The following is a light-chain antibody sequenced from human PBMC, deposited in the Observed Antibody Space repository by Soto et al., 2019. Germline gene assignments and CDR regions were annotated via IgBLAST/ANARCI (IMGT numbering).Light chain of an antibody. CDR1: QSISSW. V-gene: IGKV1-5*01. J-gene: IGKJ5*01. CDR2: DAS. Sequence: DIQMTQSPSTLSASVGDRVTITCRASQSISSWLAWYQQKPGKAPKFLIYDASALESGVPSRFSGSGSGTEFTLTISSLQPEDFATYYCQQSYSTPITFGQGTRLEI. CDR3: QQSYSTPIT.